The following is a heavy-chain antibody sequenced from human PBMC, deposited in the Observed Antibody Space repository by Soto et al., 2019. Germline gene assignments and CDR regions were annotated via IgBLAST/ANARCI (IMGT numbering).Heavy chain of an antibody. V-gene: IGHV4-34*01. CDR2: INHSGST. J-gene: IGHJ4*02. Sequence: PSETLSLTCAVYGGSFSGYYWSWIRQPPGKGLEWIGEINHSGSTNYNPSLKSRVTISVDKSKNQFSLKLRSVTAADTSVYYCGRLEGLATISYYFDYWGQGALVTVSS. CDR1: GGSFSGYY. CDR3: GRLEGLATISYYFDY. D-gene: IGHD3-9*01.